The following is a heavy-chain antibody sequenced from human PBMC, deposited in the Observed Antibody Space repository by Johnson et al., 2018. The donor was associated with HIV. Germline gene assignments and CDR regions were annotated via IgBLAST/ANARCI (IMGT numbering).Heavy chain of an antibody. CDR3: ARGLELYLDLGWDDAFDI. Sequence: QVQLVESGGGVVQPGGSLRLSCAASGFTFSIYDIQWVRQAPGKGLEWVAYIRSDGSDKKYVDSVKGRFTISRDNSKNTVYLQMNSLRDEDTSVYYCARGLELYLDLGWDDAFDIWGQGTMVTVSS. CDR2: IRSDGSDK. D-gene: IGHD1-26*01. CDR1: GFTFSIYD. V-gene: IGHV3-30*02. J-gene: IGHJ3*02.